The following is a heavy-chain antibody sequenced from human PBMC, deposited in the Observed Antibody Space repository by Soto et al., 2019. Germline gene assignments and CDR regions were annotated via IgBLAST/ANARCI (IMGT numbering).Heavy chain of an antibody. Sequence: GGSLRLSCVGTGFTFSYDGMVWVRQAPGEGLEWLTTISFDGRNEHYADSVKGRFTVSRDNSKNTLYLQMDSLGSEDTGVYYCTRGGTPYFDYWGQGTLVTVSS. V-gene: IGHV3-30*04. J-gene: IGHJ4*02. CDR2: ISFDGRNE. CDR3: TRGGTPYFDY. D-gene: IGHD1-1*01. CDR1: GFTFSYDG.